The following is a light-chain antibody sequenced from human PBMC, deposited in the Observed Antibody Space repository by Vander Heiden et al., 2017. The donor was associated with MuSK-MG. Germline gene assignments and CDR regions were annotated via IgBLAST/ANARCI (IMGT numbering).Light chain of an antibody. V-gene: IGKV3-20*01. J-gene: IGKJ4*01. CDR2: GAS. CDR3: QKSLT. Sequence: EIVLTQSAATLSLSPGERATLSCRASQSVSSSYLAWYQRKPGQAPRLLIYGASSRATGIPDRVSGSGSGTDFTLTISRLEPEDFAVYYCQKSLTFGGGTKVEIK. CDR1: QSVSSSY.